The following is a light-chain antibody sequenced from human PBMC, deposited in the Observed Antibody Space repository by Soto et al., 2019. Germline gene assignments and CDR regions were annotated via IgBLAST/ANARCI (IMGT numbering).Light chain of an antibody. CDR3: SSYTSSGTLVV. V-gene: IGLV2-14*01. CDR2: DVS. CDR1: SSDVGGYNY. Sequence: QSALTQPASVSGSPGQSITISCTGTSSDVGGYNYVSWYQQHPGKAPKLMIYDVSSRPSGVSNRFSGSKAGNTASLTISGLQAEDEAEYYCSSYTSSGTLVVFGGGTKLIVL. J-gene: IGLJ2*01.